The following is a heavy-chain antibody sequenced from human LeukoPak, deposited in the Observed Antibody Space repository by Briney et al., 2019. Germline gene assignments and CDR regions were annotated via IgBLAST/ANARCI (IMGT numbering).Heavy chain of an antibody. D-gene: IGHD3-9*01. V-gene: IGHV1-2*02. J-gene: IGHJ4*02. CDR3: ARAAYKSYYDILTV. CDR1: GYTFTGYY. CDR2: INPNSGGT. Sequence: GASVKVSCKASGYTFTGYYMHWVRQAPGQGLEWMGWINPNSGGTNYAQKFQGRVTMTRDTSISTAYMELSRLRSDDTAVYYCARAAYKSYYDILTVWGQGTLVTVSS.